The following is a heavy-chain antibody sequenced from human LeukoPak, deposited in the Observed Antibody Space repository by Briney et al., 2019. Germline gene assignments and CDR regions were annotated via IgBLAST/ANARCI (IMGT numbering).Heavy chain of an antibody. CDR3: ASYGPSHAFDI. CDR2: ISSSGSTI. J-gene: IGHJ3*02. D-gene: IGHD3-10*01. V-gene: IGHV3-11*04. Sequence: GGSLRLSCAASGFTFSDYYMSWIRRAPGKGLEWVSYISSSGSTIYYADSVKGRFTISRDNAKNSLYLQMNSLRAEDTAVYYCASYGPSHAFDIWGQGTMVTVSS. CDR1: GFTFSDYY.